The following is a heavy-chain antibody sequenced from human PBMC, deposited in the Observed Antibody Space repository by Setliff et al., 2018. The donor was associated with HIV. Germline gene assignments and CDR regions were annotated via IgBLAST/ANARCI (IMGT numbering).Heavy chain of an antibody. CDR3: ARVREGFLPYDAFEI. CDR2: IHSSGNT. CDR1: GGSLRDYY. Sequence: PSETLSLTCAVYGGSLRDYYWSWIRQPPGKGLEWLGEIHSSGNTNYSPSLKGRVTISVDTPKNQYSLNLKSVTAADSAVYYCARVREGFLPYDAFEIWGQGTMVTVSS. D-gene: IGHD3-3*01. J-gene: IGHJ3*02. V-gene: IGHV4-34*01.